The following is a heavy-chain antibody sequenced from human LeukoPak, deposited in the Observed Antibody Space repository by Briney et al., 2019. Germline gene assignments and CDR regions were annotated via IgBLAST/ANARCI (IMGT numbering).Heavy chain of an antibody. D-gene: IGHD4-17*01. J-gene: IGHJ5*02. CDR2: ISGSGGNT. CDR3: AKGYGDYVS. CDR1: GFTFSSDA. V-gene: IGHV3-23*01. Sequence: PGGSLRLSCAASGFTFSSDAMTWVRQAPGKGLEWVSAISGSGGNTYYADSVKGRFTISRDNSKNTLYLQMNSLRAEDTAVYYCAKGYGDYVSWGQGTLVTVSS.